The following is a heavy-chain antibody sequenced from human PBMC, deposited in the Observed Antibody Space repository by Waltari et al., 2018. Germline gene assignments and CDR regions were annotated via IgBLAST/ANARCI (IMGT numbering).Heavy chain of an antibody. CDR3: ARLDGGGYSYGYDYYYGMDV. D-gene: IGHD5-18*01. J-gene: IGHJ6*02. CDR2: IFYSGET. Sequence: PPGKGMEWIGKIFYSGETDYNPSLRSRVTISVDTSKNQVSLKLSSVTAADTSVYYCARLDGGGYSYGYDYYYGMDVWGQGTTVTVSS. V-gene: IGHV4-39*01.